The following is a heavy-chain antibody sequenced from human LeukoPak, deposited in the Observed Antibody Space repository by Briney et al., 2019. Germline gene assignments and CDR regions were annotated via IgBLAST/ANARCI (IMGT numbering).Heavy chain of an antibody. D-gene: IGHD6-13*01. V-gene: IGHV4-34*01. CDR2: INHSGST. Sequence: SETLSLTCAVYGGSFSGYYWSWIRQPPGKGLEWIGEINHSGSTNYNPSLKSRVTVSVDTSKNQFSLKLSSVTAADTAVYYSARVVYSSSWSGAYYGMDVWGQGTTVTVSS. J-gene: IGHJ6*02. CDR1: GGSFSGYY. CDR3: ARVVYSSSWSGAYYGMDV.